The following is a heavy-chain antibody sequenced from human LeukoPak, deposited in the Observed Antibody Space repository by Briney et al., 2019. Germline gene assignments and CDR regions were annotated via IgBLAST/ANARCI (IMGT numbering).Heavy chain of an antibody. V-gene: IGHV4-39*01. CDR1: GGSITSSSYY. D-gene: IGHD3-22*01. CDR2: VYYSGST. Sequence: SETLSLTCTVSGGSITSSSYYWGWIRQPPGKGLEWIGSVYYSGSTYYNPSLKSRVTMSVDTSKNQFSLKLSSVTAADTAVYYCARGGYYPRDALDIWGQGTMVAVSS. CDR3: ARGGYYPRDALDI. J-gene: IGHJ3*02.